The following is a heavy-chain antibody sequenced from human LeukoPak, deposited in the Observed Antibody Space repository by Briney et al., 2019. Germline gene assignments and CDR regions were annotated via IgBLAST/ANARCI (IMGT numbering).Heavy chain of an antibody. D-gene: IGHD6-6*01. CDR3: ARAVAAPPSPAVDY. J-gene: IGHJ4*02. CDR1: GGSISSYY. CDR2: IYYSGST. V-gene: IGHV4-59*01. Sequence: SETLSLTCTVSGGSISSYYWSWIRQPPGEGLEWIGYIYYSGSTNYNPSLKSRVTISVDTSKNQFSLKLSSVTAADTAVYYCARAVAAPPSPAVDYWGQGTLVTVSS.